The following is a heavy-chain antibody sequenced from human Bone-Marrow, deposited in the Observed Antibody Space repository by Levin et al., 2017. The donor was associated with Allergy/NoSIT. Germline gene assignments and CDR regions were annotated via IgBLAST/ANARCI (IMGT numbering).Heavy chain of an antibody. CDR3: TRVGIVGANFFIRTTMTHDY. CDR1: GFTFGDYA. V-gene: IGHV3-49*04. D-gene: IGHD1-26*01. J-gene: IGHJ4*02. CDR2: IRSKAYGGTT. Sequence: PGGSLRLSCTASGFTFGDYAMSWVRQAPGKGLEWVGFIRSKAYGGTTEYAASVKGRFTISRDDSKSIAYLQMNSLKTEDTAVYYCTRVGIVGANFFIRTTMTHDYWGQGTLVTVSS.